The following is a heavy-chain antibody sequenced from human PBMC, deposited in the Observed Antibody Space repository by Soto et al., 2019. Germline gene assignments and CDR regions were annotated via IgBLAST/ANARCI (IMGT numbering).Heavy chain of an antibody. V-gene: IGHV1-2*04. CDR3: ARGVRRYYDSSGYYFFDY. Sequence: QVQLVQSGAEVKKPGASVKVSCKASGYTFTGYYMHSVRQAPGQGLEWMGWINPNSGGTNYAQKFQGWVTMTRDTSISTAYMELSRLRSDDTAVYYCARGVRRYYDSSGYYFFDYWGQGTLVTVSS. CDR1: GYTFTGYY. J-gene: IGHJ4*02. D-gene: IGHD3-22*01. CDR2: INPNSGGT.